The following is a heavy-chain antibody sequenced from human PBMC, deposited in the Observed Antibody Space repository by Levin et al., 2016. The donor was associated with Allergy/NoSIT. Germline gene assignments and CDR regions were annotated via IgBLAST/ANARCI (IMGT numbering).Heavy chain of an antibody. D-gene: IGHD3-10*01. Sequence: GESLKISCAASGFTFSNYAMHWVRQAPGRGLEWVTLISYDGSSEHYADSVKGRFTVSRENSKNTLYLQMNSLRPEDTAVYYCARGNGSGSYLIDYWGQETPVTVSS. J-gene: IGHJ4*02. CDR2: ISYDGSSE. CDR1: GFTFSNYA. V-gene: IGHV3-30*04. CDR3: ARGNGSGSYLIDY.